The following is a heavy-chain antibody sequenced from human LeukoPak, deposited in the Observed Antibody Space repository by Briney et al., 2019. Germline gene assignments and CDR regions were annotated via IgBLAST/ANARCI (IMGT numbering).Heavy chain of an antibody. D-gene: IGHD1-26*01. V-gene: IGHV3-48*03. CDR1: RFTFSSYE. Sequence: GGSLRLSCAASRFTFSSYEMNWFRKAPGKGLEGVSYISSSGSTIYYADSVKGRFTISRDNAKNSLYLQMNSLRAEDTAVYYCARGDSGSYYFDYWGQGTLVTVSS. CDR3: ARGDSGSYYFDY. CDR2: ISSSGSTI. J-gene: IGHJ4*02.